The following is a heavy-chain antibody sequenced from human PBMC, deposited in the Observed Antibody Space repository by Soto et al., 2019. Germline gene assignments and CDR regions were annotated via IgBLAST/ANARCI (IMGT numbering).Heavy chain of an antibody. CDR1: GGSISSGDYY. D-gene: IGHD3-16*01. CDR2: IYYSGST. CDR3: ARDEGNYDYVWGTSGNAFDI. Sequence: PSETLSLTCTVSGGSISSGDYYWSWIRQPPGKGLEWIGYIYYSGSTYYNPSLKSRVTISVDTSKNQFSLKLSSVTAADTAVYYCARDEGNYDYVWGTSGNAFDIWGQGTMVTV. V-gene: IGHV4-30-4*01. J-gene: IGHJ3*02.